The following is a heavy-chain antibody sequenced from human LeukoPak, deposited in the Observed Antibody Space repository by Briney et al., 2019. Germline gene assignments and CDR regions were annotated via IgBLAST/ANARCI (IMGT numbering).Heavy chain of an antibody. CDR3: ARGTTLTTLPYYYFIDV. Sequence: ASVKVSCKASGYTFTSYYMHWVRQAPGQGLEWMGWMNPNSGGTNYAQKFQGRVTMTRDTSISTAYMELSRLRSDDTAVYYCARGTTLTTLPYYYFIDVWGKGTTVTISS. CDR2: MNPNSGGT. V-gene: IGHV1-2*02. D-gene: IGHD4-17*01. CDR1: GYTFTSYY. J-gene: IGHJ6*03.